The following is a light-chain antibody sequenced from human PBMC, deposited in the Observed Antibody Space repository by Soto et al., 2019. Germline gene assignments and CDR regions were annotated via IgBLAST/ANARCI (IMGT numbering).Light chain of an antibody. CDR2: AAS. Sequence: DIQMTQSPSAMSASVGDRVTITCRASQDISNYLAWFQQKPGKGPKRLIYAASSLQSGVPSRFSGSGSGTEFPLTISSLQPEDFATYYCLQNNGYPRTSGQGTKVDIK. CDR3: LQNNGYPRT. J-gene: IGKJ1*01. CDR1: QDISNY. V-gene: IGKV1-17*03.